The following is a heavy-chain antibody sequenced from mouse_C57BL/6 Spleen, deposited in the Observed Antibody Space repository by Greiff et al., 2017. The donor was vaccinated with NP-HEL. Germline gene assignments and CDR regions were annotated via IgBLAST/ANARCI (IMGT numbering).Heavy chain of an antibody. CDR2: ISSGRSTI. D-gene: IGHD6-1*01. CDR3: ARLSLLAMDY. Sequence: EVQRVESGGGLVKPGGSLKLSCAASGFTFSDYGMHWVRQAPEKGLEWVAYISSGRSTISYADTVKGRFPISRDNAKNTLFLQMTSLRSEDTAMYYCARLSLLAMDYWGQGTSVTVSS. CDR1: GFTFSDYG. J-gene: IGHJ4*01. V-gene: IGHV5-17*01.